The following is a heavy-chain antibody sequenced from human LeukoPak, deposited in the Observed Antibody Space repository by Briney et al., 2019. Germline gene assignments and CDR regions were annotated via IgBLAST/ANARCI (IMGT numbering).Heavy chain of an antibody. CDR1: GFTVSSNY. D-gene: IGHD4-17*01. J-gene: IGHJ4*02. Sequence: GGSLRLSCAASGFTVSSNYMSWVRQAPGKGLEWVSVIYSGGSTYYADSVKGKFTISRDNSKNTLYLQMNSLRAEDTAVYYCARTPDYGDPNHYDYWGQGTLVTVSS. CDR2: IYSGGST. V-gene: IGHV3-66*01. CDR3: ARTPDYGDPNHYDY.